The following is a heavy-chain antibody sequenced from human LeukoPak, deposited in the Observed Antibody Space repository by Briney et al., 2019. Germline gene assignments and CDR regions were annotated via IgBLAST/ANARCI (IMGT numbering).Heavy chain of an antibody. CDR2: IIPIFGTA. Sequence: SVKVSCKASGGTFSSYAISWVRQAPGQGLEWMGGIIPIFGTANYPQKFQGRVTITADESTSTAYMELSSLRSEDTAVYYCARVPRTIYSSRENWFDPWGQGTLVTVSS. D-gene: IGHD6-19*01. J-gene: IGHJ5*02. CDR1: GGTFSSYA. V-gene: IGHV1-69*13. CDR3: ARVPRTIYSSRENWFDP.